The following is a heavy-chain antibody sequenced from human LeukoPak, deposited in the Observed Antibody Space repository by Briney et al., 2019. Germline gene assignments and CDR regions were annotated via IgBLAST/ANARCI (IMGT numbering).Heavy chain of an antibody. CDR3: ARDKGTTGTEKDY. J-gene: IGHJ4*02. Sequence: ASVKVSCKASGYTFTGYYMHWVRQAPGQGLEWMGWISPNSGGTNYAQKFQGRVTMTRDTSISTAYMELSRLRSDDTAVYYCARDKGTTGTEKDYWGQGTLVTVSS. V-gene: IGHV1-2*02. D-gene: IGHD1-1*01. CDR1: GYTFTGYY. CDR2: ISPNSGGT.